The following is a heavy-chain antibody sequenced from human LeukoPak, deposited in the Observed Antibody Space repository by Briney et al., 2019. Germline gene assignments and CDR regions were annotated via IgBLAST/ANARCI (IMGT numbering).Heavy chain of an antibody. V-gene: IGHV4-34*01. D-gene: IGHD2-21*02. J-gene: IGHJ4*02. CDR2: INRSGST. CDR3: ARGGFYCGDDCYVDY. Sequence: SETLSLTCAVYGGSLSYYYWSWIRQSPEKGLEWIVEINRSGSTNYNPSLKSRVSISVDTSKNQFSLKLSSVTAADTAIYYCARGGFYCGDDCYVDYWGQGALVTVSS. CDR1: GGSLSYYY.